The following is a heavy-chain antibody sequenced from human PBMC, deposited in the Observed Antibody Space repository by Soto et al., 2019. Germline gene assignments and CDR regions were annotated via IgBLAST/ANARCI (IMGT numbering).Heavy chain of an antibody. CDR1: GVSFSGYY. J-gene: IGHJ5*02. D-gene: IGHD3-3*01. CDR3: ARKASITIFGVVTFNWFDP. Sequence: SETLSLTCAVYGVSFSGYYWSWIRQPPGKGLEWIGEINHSGSTNYNPSLKSRATISVDTSKNQFSLKLSSVTAADTAVYYCARKASITIFGVVTFNWFDPWGQGTLVTVSS. V-gene: IGHV4-34*01. CDR2: INHSGST.